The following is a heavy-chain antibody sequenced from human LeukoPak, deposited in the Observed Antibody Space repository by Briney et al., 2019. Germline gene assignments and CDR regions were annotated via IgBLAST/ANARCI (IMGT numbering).Heavy chain of an antibody. CDR2: FDPEDGET. V-gene: IGHV1-24*01. D-gene: IGHD3-22*01. CDR1: GYTLTELS. CDR3: ATPYYDSSGYYWVFDY. J-gene: IGHJ4*02. Sequence: ASVKVSCKVSGYTLTELSMHWVRQAPGKGLEWMGGFDPEDGETIYAQKFQGRVTMTEDTSTDTAYMELSSLRSEDTAVYYCATPYYDSSGYYWVFDYWGQGTLVTVSS.